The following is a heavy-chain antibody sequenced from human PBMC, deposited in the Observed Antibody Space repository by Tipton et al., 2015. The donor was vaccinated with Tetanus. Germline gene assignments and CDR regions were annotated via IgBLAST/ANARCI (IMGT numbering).Heavy chain of an antibody. Sequence: TLSLTCTVSGDSGSTGNFYWSWIRQPPGKGLECIAFIHHSGLAFSKPSLKSRVSISIDTSQNQFSPRLTSVTAADTAVYFCARNVYTVTNDAFDIWGHGTLVNVSS. D-gene: IGHD4-11*01. V-gene: IGHV4-30-4*01. CDR3: ARNVYTVTNDAFDI. CDR2: IHHSGLA. CDR1: GDSGSTGNFY. J-gene: IGHJ3*02.